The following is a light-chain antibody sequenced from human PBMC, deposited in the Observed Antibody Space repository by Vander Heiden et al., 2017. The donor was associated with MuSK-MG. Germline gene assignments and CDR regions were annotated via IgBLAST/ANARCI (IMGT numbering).Light chain of an antibody. J-gene: IGLJ3*02. CDR2: DVS. CDR3: CSYTGYSVV. Sequence: QSALTQPRSVSGSHGQSVTISCTGTSSDVGGYNYVSWYQQHPGKAPKVMIYDVSKRPSGVPDRFSGSKSAKTVSLTISGLQAEDESEYYCCSYTGYSVVFGGGTKVTVL. V-gene: IGLV2-11*01. CDR1: SSDVGGYNY.